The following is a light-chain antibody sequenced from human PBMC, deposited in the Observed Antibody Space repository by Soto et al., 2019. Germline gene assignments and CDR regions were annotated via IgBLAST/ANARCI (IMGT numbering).Light chain of an antibody. V-gene: IGKV3D-15*01. CDR2: SAS. J-gene: IGKJ5*01. CDR3: QQYNNWPPIT. CDR1: QSFSNSY. Sequence: EIVMTQSPATLSLSPGERATLSCRAIQSFSNSYLGWYQQKPGQSPRLLIYSASRRATGIPDRFSGSGSGTDFTLTISSLQSEDFAVYYCQQYNNWPPITFGQGTRLEIK.